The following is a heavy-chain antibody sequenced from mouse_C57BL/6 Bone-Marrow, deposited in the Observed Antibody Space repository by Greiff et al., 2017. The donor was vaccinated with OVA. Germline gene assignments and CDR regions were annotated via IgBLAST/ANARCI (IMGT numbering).Heavy chain of an antibody. J-gene: IGHJ3*01. D-gene: IGHD1-1*01. CDR3: ARRYYGSSSAWFAY. Sequence: EVMLVESGGDLVKPGGSLKLSCAASGFTFSSYGMSWVHQTPDKRLEWVATISSGGSYTYYPDSVKGRFTISRDNAKNTLYLQMSSLKSEDTAMYYCARRYYGSSSAWFAYWGQGTLVTVSA. CDR1: GFTFSSYG. CDR2: ISSGGSYT. V-gene: IGHV5-6*02.